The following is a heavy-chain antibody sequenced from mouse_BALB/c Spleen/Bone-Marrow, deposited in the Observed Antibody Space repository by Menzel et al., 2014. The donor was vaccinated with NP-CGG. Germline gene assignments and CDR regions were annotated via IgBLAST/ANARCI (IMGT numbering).Heavy chain of an antibody. J-gene: IGHJ1*01. Sequence: EVQGVESGPELVKPGASVKMSCKASGYTFTSYVMHWVKQTPGQGLEWIGYINPYNDGTKYNEKFKGKATLTSDKSSSTAYMELSSLTSEDSAVYYCARSLYGYDWYFDVWGAGTTVTVSS. D-gene: IGHD2-2*01. CDR2: INPYNDGT. V-gene: IGHV1-14*01. CDR1: GYTFTSYV. CDR3: ARSLYGYDWYFDV.